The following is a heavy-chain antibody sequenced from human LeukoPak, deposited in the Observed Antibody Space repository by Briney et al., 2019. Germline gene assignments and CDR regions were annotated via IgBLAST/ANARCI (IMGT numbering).Heavy chain of an antibody. CDR2: IYYSGST. CDR3: ARRYCSSTSCYFFDY. V-gene: IGHV4-39*01. D-gene: IGHD2-2*01. Sequence: SETLSLTCTVSGGSISSSSSYWGWIRQPPGKGLEWIGRIYYSGSTYYNPSLKSRVTISVDMSKNQFSLRLSSVIAADTAVYYCARRYCSSTSCYFFDYWGQGTLVTVSS. J-gene: IGHJ4*02. CDR1: GGSISSSSSY.